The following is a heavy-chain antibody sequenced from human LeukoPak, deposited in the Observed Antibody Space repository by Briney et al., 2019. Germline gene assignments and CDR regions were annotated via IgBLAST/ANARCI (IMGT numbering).Heavy chain of an antibody. J-gene: IGHJ5*01. Sequence: GGSLRLSCAASGSTLSDSWMTWVRQAPGKGLEWVANINQNGGEKEYVDSVKGRFTISRDNAKNSLFLQMNRLRAEDTAVYYCARGIGWFEYWGQGALVTVSS. CDR1: GSTLSDSW. D-gene: IGHD2-15*01. CDR3: ARGIGWFEY. V-gene: IGHV3-7*05. CDR2: INQNGGEK.